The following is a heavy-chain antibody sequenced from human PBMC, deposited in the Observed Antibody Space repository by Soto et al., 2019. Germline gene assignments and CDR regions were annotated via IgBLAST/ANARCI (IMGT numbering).Heavy chain of an antibody. D-gene: IGHD1-1*01. CDR1: GGSISSSSYY. CDR3: ARHSNEYRKSLDY. Sequence: PSETLSLTCTVSGGSISSSSYYWGWIRQPPGKGLEWIGSIYYSGSTYYNPSLKSRVTISVDTSKNQFSLKLSSVTAADTAVYYCARHSNEYRKSLDYWGKGTLVTVSS. V-gene: IGHV4-39*01. CDR2: IYYSGST. J-gene: IGHJ4*02.